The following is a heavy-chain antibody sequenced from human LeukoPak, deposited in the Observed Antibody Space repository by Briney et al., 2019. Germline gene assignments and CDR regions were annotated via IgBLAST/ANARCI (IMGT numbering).Heavy chain of an antibody. J-gene: IGHJ4*02. CDR1: GGSISSYY. V-gene: IGHV4-59*01. CDR3: ARVASGYSYGSEIYYFDY. CDR2: IYYNGST. D-gene: IGHD5-18*01. Sequence: PSETLSLTCTVSGGSISSYYWSWIRQPPGKGLEWIGYIYYNGSTNYNPSLKSRVTISVDTSKKQFSLKLSSVTAADTAVYYCARVASGYSYGSEIYYFDYWGQGTRVTVSS.